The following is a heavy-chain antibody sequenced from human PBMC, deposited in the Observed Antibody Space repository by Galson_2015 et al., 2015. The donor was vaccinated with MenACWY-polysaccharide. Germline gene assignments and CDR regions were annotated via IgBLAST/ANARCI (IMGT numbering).Heavy chain of an antibody. V-gene: IGHV3-53*01. CDR3: ARVIVVPGTIDYFDY. Sequence: SLRLSCAVSGFTVSSNYMSWVRQAPGKGPEWVSIIYSGGSTYYADSVKGRFTISRDNSKNTLYFQMTSLRVEDTAVYYCARVIVVPGTIDYFDYWARETSSPSPQ. J-gene: IGHJ4*02. CDR2: IYSGGST. CDR1: GFTVSSNY. D-gene: IGHD1-1*01.